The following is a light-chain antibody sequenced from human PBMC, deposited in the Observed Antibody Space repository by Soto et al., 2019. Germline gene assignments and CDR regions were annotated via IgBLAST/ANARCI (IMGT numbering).Light chain of an antibody. CDR3: SSYTSSSTPYVV. CDR1: SSDVGGYNY. V-gene: IGLV2-14*01. CDR2: EVS. Sequence: QSVLTQPASVSGSPGQSITISCTGTSSDVGGYNYVSWYQQHPGKAPKLMIYEVSNRPSGVSNRFSGSKSGNTASLTISGLQAEGEADYYCSSYTSSSTPYVVFGGGTKLTVL. J-gene: IGLJ2*01.